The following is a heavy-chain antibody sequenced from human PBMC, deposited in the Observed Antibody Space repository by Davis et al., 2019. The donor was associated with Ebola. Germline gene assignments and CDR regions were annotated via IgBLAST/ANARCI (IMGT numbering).Heavy chain of an antibody. CDR2: IYSGGST. J-gene: IGHJ6*02. Sequence: GGSLRLSCAASGFTSSSYSMNWVRQAPGKGLEWVSVIYSGGSTYYADSVKGRFTISRDNSKNTLYLQMNSLRAEDTAVYYCAKDHDRYGMDVWGQGTTVTVSS. CDR1: GFTSSSYS. V-gene: IGHV3-NL1*01. CDR3: AKDHDRYGMDV.